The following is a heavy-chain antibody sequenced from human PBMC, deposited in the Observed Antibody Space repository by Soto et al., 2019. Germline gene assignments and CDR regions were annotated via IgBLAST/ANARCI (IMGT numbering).Heavy chain of an antibody. CDR3: ARDRPTVTNYYYYGLDV. CDR1: GFIFSSHW. J-gene: IGHJ6*02. Sequence: EVQLVESGGGLVQPGGSLRLSCAASGFIFSSHWMHWVRQAPGKGLVGVSHIGPDGSNIWEADSVQGRFTISRDNARNRLYLQMNSLRDEDTAVYYCARDRPTVTNYYYYGLDVWGQGTTVTVSS. CDR2: IGPDGSNI. V-gene: IGHV3-74*01. D-gene: IGHD4-17*01.